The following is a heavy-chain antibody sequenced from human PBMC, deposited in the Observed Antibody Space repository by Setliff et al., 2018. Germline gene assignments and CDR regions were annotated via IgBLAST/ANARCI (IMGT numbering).Heavy chain of an antibody. J-gene: IGHJ4*02. CDR2: IYYSGST. CDR1: GGSISSSSYY. Sequence: SETLSLTCTVSGGSISSSSYYWGWIRQPPGKGLEWIGSIYYSGSTYYNPSLKSRVTISVDTSKNQFSLKLSSVTAADTAVYYCASVVEDYYDSSGYFPPSYYFDYWGQGTLVTVS. D-gene: IGHD3-22*01. CDR3: ASVVEDYYDSSGYFPPSYYFDY. V-gene: IGHV4-39*07.